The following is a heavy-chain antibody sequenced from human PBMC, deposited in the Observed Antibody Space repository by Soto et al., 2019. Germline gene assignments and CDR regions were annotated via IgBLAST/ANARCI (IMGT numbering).Heavy chain of an antibody. D-gene: IGHD3-16*02. CDR3: EAEMTFGKLSGV. CDR1: GDTDTNYV. V-gene: IGHV1-69*01. J-gene: IGHJ6*02. Sequence: QVQLVQSGAEVKKPGASVKVSCKASGDTDTNYVISWVRQAPGQGLEWMGGIFPKFGTTYSAQKLQDRLTITADESTSTVYMQLSSLRLDDTAVYYCEAEMTFGKLSGVWGQWTTVTVSS. CDR2: IFPKFGTT.